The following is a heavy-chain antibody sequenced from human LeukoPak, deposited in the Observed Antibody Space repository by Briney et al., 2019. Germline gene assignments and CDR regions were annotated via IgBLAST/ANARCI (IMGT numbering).Heavy chain of an antibody. CDR3: ARVLPVVPATSFDN. CDR2: ISSSGTTM. J-gene: IGHJ4*02. Sequence: GGSLRLSCAASGFTFGSYEMNWFRQAPGKGLEWISYISSSGTTMYYADSVKGRFTISRDNAKNSLYLQMNSLRAEDTAVYYCARVLPVVPATSFDNWGQGTLVTVSS. V-gene: IGHV3-48*03. CDR1: GFTFGSYE. D-gene: IGHD2-2*01.